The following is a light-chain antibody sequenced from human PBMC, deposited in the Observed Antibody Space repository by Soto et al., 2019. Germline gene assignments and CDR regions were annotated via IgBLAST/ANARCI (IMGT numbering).Light chain of an antibody. V-gene: IGLV1-36*01. CDR2: YDD. CDR1: GSNIENNA. CDR3: AAWDDSLNGYV. J-gene: IGLJ1*01. Sequence: QAVVTQPPSLSAAPRQRVTISCSGSGSNIENNAVHWYQQLPGKAPKLLIYYDDLLPSGVSDRFSGSKSGTSASLTISGLQSEDEADYYCAAWDDSLNGYVFGTGTKLTVL.